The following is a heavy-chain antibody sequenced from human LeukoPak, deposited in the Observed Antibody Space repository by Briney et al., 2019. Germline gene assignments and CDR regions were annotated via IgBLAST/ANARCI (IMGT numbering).Heavy chain of an antibody. CDR3: AKVPQVYGEKGTHFDY. V-gene: IGHV3-30*18. CDR2: ISYDGNNE. J-gene: IGHJ4*02. Sequence: GGSLRLSCAASGFTFSSYGMHWVRQAPGTGLEWVALISYDGNNEYYTDSVKGRFIISRDNSKNTLYLQMNSLRGEDTAVYFCAKVPQVYGEKGTHFDYWGQGTLVTVSS. D-gene: IGHD4-17*01. CDR1: GFTFSSYG.